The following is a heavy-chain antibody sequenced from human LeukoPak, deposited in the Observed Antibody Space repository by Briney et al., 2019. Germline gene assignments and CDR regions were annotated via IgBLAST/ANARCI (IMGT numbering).Heavy chain of an antibody. V-gene: IGHV3-53*01. J-gene: IGHJ6*02. CDR2: IYCGGRT. CDR3: ARDSYYYGSVSATV. CDR1: GFTVSSNY. D-gene: IGHD3-10*01. Sequence: GGSLRLSCAASGFTVSSNYMSWVRQAPGKGLEWVSVIYCGGRTYYADSVKGRFTISRDNSKNTLYLQMNSLRAEDTAVYYCARDSYYYGSVSATVWGQGTTVTVSS.